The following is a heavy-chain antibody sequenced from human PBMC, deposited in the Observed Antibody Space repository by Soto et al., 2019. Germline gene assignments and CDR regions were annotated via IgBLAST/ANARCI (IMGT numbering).Heavy chain of an antibody. D-gene: IGHD1-1*01. Sequence: GGSLRLSCASSGFTFSSYAMSWVRQAPGKGLEWVSAISGSGGSTYYADSVKGRFTISRDNSKNTLYLQMNSLRAEDTAVYYCGKGISGTYYFDYWGQGALVTVSS. J-gene: IGHJ4*02. CDR3: GKGISGTYYFDY. CDR1: GFTFSSYA. CDR2: ISGSGGST. V-gene: IGHV3-23*01.